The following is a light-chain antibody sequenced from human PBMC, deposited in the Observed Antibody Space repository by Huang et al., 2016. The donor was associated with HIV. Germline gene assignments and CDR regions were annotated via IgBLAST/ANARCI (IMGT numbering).Light chain of an antibody. CDR1: QNIGTY. J-gene: IGKJ4*01. Sequence: EIVLTQSPVTLSLSPGKRATFSCRASQNIGTYLAWYQHKPGQAPRLLVYDASIRANDIPARFSGSGSGTDFTLTINSLDPEDFAVYYCQQRSNWPLTFGGGTKLEIK. CDR3: QQRSNWPLT. V-gene: IGKV3-11*01. CDR2: DAS.